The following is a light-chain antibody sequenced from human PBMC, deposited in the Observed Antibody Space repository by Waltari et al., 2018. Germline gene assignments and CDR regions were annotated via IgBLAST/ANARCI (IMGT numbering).Light chain of an antibody. CDR2: GVS. CDR3: HQRSSWPRT. Sequence: EIVLTQSPGTLSLSPGESATLSCRASQSVGTSVTWYQQKPGQAPRLLIYGVSNRATAIPDRFSGSGYGTDFTLTISSLEHEDFAVYYCHQRSSWPRTFGQGTKLELK. J-gene: IGKJ1*01. V-gene: IGKV3-11*01. CDR1: QSVGTS.